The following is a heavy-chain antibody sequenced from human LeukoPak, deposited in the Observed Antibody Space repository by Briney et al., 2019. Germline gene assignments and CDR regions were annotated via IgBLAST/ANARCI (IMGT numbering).Heavy chain of an antibody. CDR1: GYTFTSYG. D-gene: IGHD3-22*01. CDR3: AREGISSGYYPYYFDD. CDR2: ISASIGDT. J-gene: IGHJ4*02. Sequence: ASVKVSCKASGYTFTSYGISWVRQAPGQGLEWMGWISASIGDTNYAQKLQGRVTMTTDTSTSTAYMELRSLRSDDTAVYYCAREGISSGYYPYYFDDWGQVTLVTVSS. V-gene: IGHV1-18*01.